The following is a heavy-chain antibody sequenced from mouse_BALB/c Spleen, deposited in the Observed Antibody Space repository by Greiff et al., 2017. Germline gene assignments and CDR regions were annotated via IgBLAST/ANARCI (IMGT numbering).Heavy chain of an antibody. CDR1: GFTFSSYY. D-gene: IGHD4-1*01. V-gene: IGHV5-6-2*01. Sequence: EVKLEESGGGLVKLGGSLKLSCAASGFTFSSYYMSWVRQTPEKRLELVAAINSNGGSTYYPDTVKGRFTISRDNAKNTLYLQMSSLKSEDTALYYCARHEGLGYWYFDVWGAGTTVTVSS. CDR2: INSNGGST. CDR3: ARHEGLGYWYFDV. J-gene: IGHJ1*01.